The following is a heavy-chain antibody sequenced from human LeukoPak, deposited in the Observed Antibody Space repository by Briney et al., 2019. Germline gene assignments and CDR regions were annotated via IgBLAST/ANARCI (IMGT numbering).Heavy chain of an antibody. CDR3: ARGAIGRMIPLDP. V-gene: IGHV7-4-1*02. CDR1: GYTFTTYA. D-gene: IGHD3/OR15-3a*01. CDR2: INTNTGNP. J-gene: IGHJ5*02. Sequence: ASVKVSCRTSGYTFTTYAMNWVRQAPGQGLEWMGWINTNTGNPAYAQGFTGRFVFSLDTSVSTAYLQISSLKAEDTAVYYCARGAIGRMIPLDPWGQGTLVTVSS.